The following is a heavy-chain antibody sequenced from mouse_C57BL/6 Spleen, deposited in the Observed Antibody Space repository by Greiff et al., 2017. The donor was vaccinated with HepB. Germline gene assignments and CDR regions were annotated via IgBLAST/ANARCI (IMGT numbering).Heavy chain of an antibody. CDR1: GFSLTSYG. Sequence: VQGVESGPGLVQPSQSLSITCTVSGFSLTSYGVHWVRQSPGKGLEWLGVIWSGGSTDYNAAFISRLSISKDNSKSQVFFKMNSLQADDTAIYYCARSPMITTHYAMDYWGQGTSVTVSS. V-gene: IGHV2-2*01. D-gene: IGHD2-4*01. CDR2: IWSGGST. J-gene: IGHJ4*01. CDR3: ARSPMITTHYAMDY.